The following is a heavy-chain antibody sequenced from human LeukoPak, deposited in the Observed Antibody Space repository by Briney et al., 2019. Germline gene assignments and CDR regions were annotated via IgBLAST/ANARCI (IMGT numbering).Heavy chain of an antibody. Sequence: SETLSLTCTVSGGSISSGGYYWSWIRQPPGKGLEWIGYIYHSGSTNYNPSLKSRVTISVDTSKNQFSLKLSSVTAADTAVYYCARHYRGYFDWLLPSPFDYWGQGTLVTVSS. V-gene: IGHV4-30-2*01. CDR1: GGSISSGGYY. CDR2: IYHSGST. J-gene: IGHJ4*02. CDR3: ARHYRGYFDWLLPSPFDY. D-gene: IGHD3-9*01.